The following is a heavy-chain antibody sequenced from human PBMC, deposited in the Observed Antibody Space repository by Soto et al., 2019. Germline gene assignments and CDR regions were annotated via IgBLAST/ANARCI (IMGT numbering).Heavy chain of an antibody. Sequence: MPGKGLDWMGKIDPSVSSTTYTPSFQGHGTISADKSITTAYLQWSSLKASDTARYYCERLGYDYRTEGMHVWGQGTTV. CDR2: IDPSVSST. J-gene: IGHJ6*02. V-gene: IGHV5-10-1*01. D-gene: IGHD5-12*01. CDR3: ERLGYDYRTEGMHV.